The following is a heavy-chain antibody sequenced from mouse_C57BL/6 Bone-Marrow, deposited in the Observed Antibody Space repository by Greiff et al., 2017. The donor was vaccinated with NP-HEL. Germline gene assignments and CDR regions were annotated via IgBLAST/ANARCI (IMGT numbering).Heavy chain of an antibody. D-gene: IGHD1-1*01. J-gene: IGHJ1*03. CDR2: IHPNSGST. Sequence: QVQLQQPGAELVKPGASVKLSCKASGYTFTSYWMHWVKQRPGQGLEWIGMIHPNSGSTNYNEKFKSKATLTVDKSSSTAYMQLSSLPSEDSAVSYCARWVYYDGGYLDVWGTGTTVTVSS. CDR1: GYTFTSYW. CDR3: ARWVYYDGGYLDV. V-gene: IGHV1-64*01.